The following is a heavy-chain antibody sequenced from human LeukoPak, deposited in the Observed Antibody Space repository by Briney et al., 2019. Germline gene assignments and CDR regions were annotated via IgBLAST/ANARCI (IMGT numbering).Heavy chain of an antibody. CDR3: ARLPYYDFWSGYYTGGFDY. J-gene: IGHJ4*02. Sequence: SETLSLTCAVYGESFSGYYWTWIRQPPGKGLEWIGEINHRGSTNYNPSLKSRVTISVDTSKNQFSLKLSSVTAADTAVYYCARLPYYDFWSGYYTGGFDYWGQGTLVTVSS. CDR2: INHRGST. CDR1: GESFSGYY. V-gene: IGHV4-34*01. D-gene: IGHD3-3*01.